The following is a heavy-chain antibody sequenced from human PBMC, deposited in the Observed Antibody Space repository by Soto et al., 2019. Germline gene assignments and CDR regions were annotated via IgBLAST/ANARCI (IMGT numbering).Heavy chain of an antibody. CDR3: ASGPWTFQH. J-gene: IGHJ1*01. Sequence: EVQLVESGGGLVQPGGSLRLSCAVSGFTFSNYWMSWVRQAPGKGLEWVANIKQDGSEKYYVDSVKGRFTISRDNAKNSLYLQMNSLGAEDTAVYFCASGPWTFQHWGQGTLVTVSS. V-gene: IGHV3-7*01. CDR1: GFTFSNYW. CDR2: IKQDGSEK.